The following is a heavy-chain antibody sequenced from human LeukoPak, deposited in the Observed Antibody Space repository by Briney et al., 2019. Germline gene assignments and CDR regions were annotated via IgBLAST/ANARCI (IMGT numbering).Heavy chain of an antibody. J-gene: IGHJ3*02. D-gene: IGHD5-24*01. CDR2: INHSGST. V-gene: IGHV4-34*01. CDR1: GGSFSGYY. CDR3: ARHARRWLQFGRFAFDI. Sequence: ASETLSLTCAVYGGSFSGYYWSWIRQPPGKGLEWIGEINHSGSTNYNPSLKSRVTISVDTSKNQFSLKLSSVTAPDTTVYYCARHARRWLQFGRFAFDIWGEGTMVTVSS.